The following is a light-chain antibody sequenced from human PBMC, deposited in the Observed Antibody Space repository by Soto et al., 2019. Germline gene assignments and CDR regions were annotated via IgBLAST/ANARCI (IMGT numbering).Light chain of an antibody. V-gene: IGKV1-39*01. Sequence: ITCRASQSISSYLNWYQQKPGKAPKLLIYAASSLQSGVPSRFSGSGSGTDFTLTISSLQPEDFATYYCQQSYSTPYTFGQGTKVDIK. CDR1: QSISSY. CDR2: AAS. J-gene: IGKJ2*01. CDR3: QQSYSTPYT.